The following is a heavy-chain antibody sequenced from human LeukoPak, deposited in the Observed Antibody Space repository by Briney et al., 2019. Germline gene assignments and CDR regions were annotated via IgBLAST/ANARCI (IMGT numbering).Heavy chain of an antibody. CDR2: ISYDGSNK. J-gene: IGHJ6*02. Sequence: GGSLRLSCAASGFTFSSYAMHWVRQAPGKGLEGVAVISYDGSNKYYADSVKGRFTISRDNSKNTLYLQMNSLRAEDTAAYYCAREDGGTIRPSTYYYYGMDVWGQGTTVTVSS. V-gene: IGHV3-30-3*01. D-gene: IGHD4-23*01. CDR3: AREDGGTIRPSTYYYYGMDV. CDR1: GFTFSSYA.